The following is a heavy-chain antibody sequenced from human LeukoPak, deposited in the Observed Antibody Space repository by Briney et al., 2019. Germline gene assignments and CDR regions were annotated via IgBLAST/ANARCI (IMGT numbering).Heavy chain of an antibody. CDR2: ISWNSGSI. CDR1: GFTFDDYA. V-gene: IGHV3-9*01. J-gene: IGHJ3*02. D-gene: IGHD1-26*01. Sequence: GGSLGLSCAASGFTFDDYAMHWVRQAPGKGLEWVSGISWNSGSIGYADSVKGRFTISRDNAKNSLYLQMNSLRAEDTALYYCAKDDSGSYYGPSGAFDIWGQGTMVTVSS. CDR3: AKDDSGSYYGPSGAFDI.